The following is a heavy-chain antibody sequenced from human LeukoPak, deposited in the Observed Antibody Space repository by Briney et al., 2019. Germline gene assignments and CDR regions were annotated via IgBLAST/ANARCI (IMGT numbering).Heavy chain of an antibody. V-gene: IGHV3-30*14. CDR2: ISYDGSNK. Sequence: GRSLRLSCAASGFTFSSYAMHWVRQAPGKGLEWVAVISYDGSNKYYADSVKGRFTISRDNSKNTLYLQMNSLRAEDTAVYYCAREIWGSDAFDIWGQGTMVTVSS. CDR1: GFTFSSYA. J-gene: IGHJ3*02. CDR3: AREIWGSDAFDI. D-gene: IGHD7-27*01.